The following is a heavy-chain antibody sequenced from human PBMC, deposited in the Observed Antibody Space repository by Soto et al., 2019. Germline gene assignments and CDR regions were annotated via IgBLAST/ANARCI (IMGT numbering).Heavy chain of an antibody. CDR3: ARDSPGGIADD. J-gene: IGHJ4*02. V-gene: IGHV1-69*06. D-gene: IGHD6-13*01. CDR1: GGTFSSYA. Sequence: ASVKFSCKASGGTFSSYAISWVRQAPGQGLEWMGGIIPIFGTANYAQKFQGRVTITADKSTSTAYMELSSLRSEDTAVYYCARDSPGGIADDWGQGTLVTVSS. CDR2: IIPIFGTA.